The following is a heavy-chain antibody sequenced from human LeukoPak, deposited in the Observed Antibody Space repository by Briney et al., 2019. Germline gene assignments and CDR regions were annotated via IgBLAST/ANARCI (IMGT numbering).Heavy chain of an antibody. D-gene: IGHD3-3*01. CDR3: ARVKGRVFGVIATKERYFDY. J-gene: IGHJ4*02. Sequence: GASVKVSCEASGYTFTGSYMHWVGQAPGQGLEWMGWINPNSGVSNYAQKFRGRVTMTRDTSISTAYMELSRLTSDDTAVYYCARVKGRVFGVIATKERYFDYWGQGTLVTVSS. CDR2: INPNSGVS. V-gene: IGHV1-2*02. CDR1: GYTFTGSY.